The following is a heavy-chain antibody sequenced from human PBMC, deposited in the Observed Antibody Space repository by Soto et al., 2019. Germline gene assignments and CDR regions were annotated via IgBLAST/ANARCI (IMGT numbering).Heavy chain of an antibody. CDR1: GYTFTNYA. CDR2: INAGNGNT. D-gene: IGHD3-22*01. J-gene: IGHJ4*02. CDR3: ARSSGYYYLEF. Sequence: ASVKVSCKASGYTFTNYAMHWVRQAPGQRLEWMGWINAGNGNTKYSHQFQGRVTITRDTSASTAYMELSSLRSEDTAVYYCARSSGYYYLEFWGQGTLVTVSS. V-gene: IGHV1-3*01.